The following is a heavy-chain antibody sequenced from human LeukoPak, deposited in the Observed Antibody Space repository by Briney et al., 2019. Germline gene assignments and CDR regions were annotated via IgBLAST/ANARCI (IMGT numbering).Heavy chain of an antibody. CDR1: GGSFSGYY. D-gene: IGHD6-13*01. Sequence: SETLSLTCAVYGGSFSGYYWSWIRQPPGKGLEWIGEINHSGSTNYNPSLKSRVTISVDTSKNQFSLKLSSVTAADTAVYYCARESPTGRAAAGTRLPDYWGQGTLVTVSS. J-gene: IGHJ4*02. CDR2: INHSGST. CDR3: ARESPTGRAAAGTRLPDY. V-gene: IGHV4-34*01.